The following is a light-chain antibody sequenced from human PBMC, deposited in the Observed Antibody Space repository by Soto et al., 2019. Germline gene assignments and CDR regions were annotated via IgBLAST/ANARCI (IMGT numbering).Light chain of an antibody. V-gene: IGKV1-27*01. CDR2: AAS. CDR3: QKYNSAST. Sequence: DIQMTQSPSSLSASVGDRVTITCRASQGISNYLAWYQQKPGKVPKLLIYAASTLQSGVPSRFSGSGSGTDFTLTISSLQPEDGASYYCQKYNSASTFGPGNKVDIK. CDR1: QGISNY. J-gene: IGKJ3*01.